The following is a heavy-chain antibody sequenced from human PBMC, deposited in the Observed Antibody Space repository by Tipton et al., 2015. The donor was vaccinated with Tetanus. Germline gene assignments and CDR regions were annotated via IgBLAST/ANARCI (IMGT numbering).Heavy chain of an antibody. D-gene: IGHD6-13*01. J-gene: IGHJ4*02. V-gene: IGHV1-8*01. CDR3: ARGNRGSSWYL. CDR2: INPNTGHA. Sequence: QVQLVQSGAEVKKPGASVRVSCKASAYAFTSYDLNWVRQAAGQGLEWMGWINPNTGHADYAQKFQGRVTMTRNINITTAYLDLRTLRSDDTAVYYCARGNRGSSWYLWGQGTLVTVSS. CDR1: AYAFTSYD.